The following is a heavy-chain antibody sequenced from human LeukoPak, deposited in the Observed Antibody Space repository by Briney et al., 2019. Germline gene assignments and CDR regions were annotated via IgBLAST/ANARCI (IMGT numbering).Heavy chain of an antibody. Sequence: SETLSLTCTVSGGSINNYYWSWIRQPPGKGLEWIGYIYYSGSTYYNPSLKSRVTISVDTSKNQFSLKLSSVTAADTAVYYCARGREGFWFDPWGQGTLVTVSS. D-gene: IGHD1-26*01. CDR2: IYYSGST. V-gene: IGHV4-59*12. CDR1: GGSINNYY. J-gene: IGHJ5*02. CDR3: ARGREGFWFDP.